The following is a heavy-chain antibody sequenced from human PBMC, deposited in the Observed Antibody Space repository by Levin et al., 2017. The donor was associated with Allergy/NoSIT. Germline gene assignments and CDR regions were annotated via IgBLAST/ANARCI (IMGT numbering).Heavy chain of an antibody. Sequence: GESLKISCKASGYTFTGYYMHWVRQAPGQGLEWMGWINPNSGGTNYAQKFQGRVTMTRDTSISTAYMELSRLRSDDTAVYYCARSPRAGIQLWFLSLGPDAFDIWGQGTMVTVSS. J-gene: IGHJ3*02. CDR1: GYTFTGYY. V-gene: IGHV1-2*02. CDR2: INPNSGGT. D-gene: IGHD5-18*01. CDR3: ARSPRAGIQLWFLSLGPDAFDI.